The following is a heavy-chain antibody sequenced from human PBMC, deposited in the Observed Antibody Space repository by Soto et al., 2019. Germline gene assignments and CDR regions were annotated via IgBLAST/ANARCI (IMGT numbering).Heavy chain of an antibody. CDR2: IYSGGST. CDR3: ARDRRSYGSGSYYYYYYGMDV. J-gene: IGHJ6*02. Sequence: GGSLKLSCAASGFTVSSNYMSLVRQAPGKGLEWVSVIYSGGSTYYADSVKGRFTISRDNSKNTLYLQMNSLRAEDTAVYYCARDRRSYGSGSYYYYYYGMDVWGQGTTVTVSS. CDR1: GFTVSSNY. D-gene: IGHD3-10*01. V-gene: IGHV3-66*01.